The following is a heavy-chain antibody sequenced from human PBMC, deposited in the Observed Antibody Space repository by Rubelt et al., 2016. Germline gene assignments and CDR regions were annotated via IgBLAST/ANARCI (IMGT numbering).Heavy chain of an antibody. Sequence: QITLRESGPTLVKPTQTLTLTCTFSGFSLATRRLSVGWIRQPPGKPLEWLAFIYWDDDKRYNSALKNRLTVTQDASKKQVVLMMTDMDPGDTATYYCAHSPNAGDFDYWGQGILVTVSS. V-gene: IGHV2-5*02. CDR1: GFSLATRRLS. CDR2: IYWDDDK. D-gene: IGHD1-1*01. J-gene: IGHJ4*02. CDR3: AHSPNAGDFDY.